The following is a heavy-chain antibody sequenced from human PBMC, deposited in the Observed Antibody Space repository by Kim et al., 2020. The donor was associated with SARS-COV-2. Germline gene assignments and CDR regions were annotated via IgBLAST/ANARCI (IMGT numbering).Heavy chain of an antibody. D-gene: IGHD3-22*01. J-gene: IGHJ2*01. CDR2: IYYSGST. CDR1: RGSISSGGYY. Sequence: SETLSLTCTVSRGSISSGGYYWSWIRQHPGKGLEWIGYIYYSGSTYYNPSLKSRVTISVDTSKNQFSLKLSSVTAADTAVYYCARDSGYYYDSSGYHTRTPHWYFDLWGRGTLVTVSS. V-gene: IGHV4-31*03. CDR3: ARDSGYYYDSSGYHTRTPHWYFDL.